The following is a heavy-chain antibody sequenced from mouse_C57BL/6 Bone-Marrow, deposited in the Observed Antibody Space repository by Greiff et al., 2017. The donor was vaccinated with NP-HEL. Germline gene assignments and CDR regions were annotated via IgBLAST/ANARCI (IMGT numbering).Heavy chain of an antibody. Sequence: EVQLVESGGGLVKPGGSLKLSCAASGFTFSSYAMSWVRQTPEKRLAWVATISDGGSYTYYPDNVKGRFTISRDNAKNNLYLQMSHLKSEDTAMYYCASGEITTVVGYFDVWGTGTTVTVSS. J-gene: IGHJ1*03. CDR2: ISDGGSYT. CDR3: ASGEITTVVGYFDV. D-gene: IGHD1-1*01. V-gene: IGHV5-4*01. CDR1: GFTFSSYA.